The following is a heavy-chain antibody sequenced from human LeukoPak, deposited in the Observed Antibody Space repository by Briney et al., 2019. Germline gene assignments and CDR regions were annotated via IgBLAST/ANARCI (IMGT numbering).Heavy chain of an antibody. Sequence: SETLSLTCTVSGGSISSGGYYWSWIRQPAGKGLEWIGRIYTSGSTNYNPSLKSRVTISVDTSKNQFSLKLSSVTAADTAVYYCASSYDSSGYFAFDIWGQGTMVTVSS. J-gene: IGHJ3*02. CDR3: ASSYDSSGYFAFDI. CDR2: IYTSGST. D-gene: IGHD3-22*01. V-gene: IGHV4-61*02. CDR1: GGSISSGGYY.